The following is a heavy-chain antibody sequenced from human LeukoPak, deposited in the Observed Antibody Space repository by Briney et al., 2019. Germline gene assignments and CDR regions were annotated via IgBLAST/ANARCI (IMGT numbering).Heavy chain of an antibody. D-gene: IGHD4-17*01. CDR3: ARQPMTTVNWFDP. CDR1: GGSISSSSYY. CDR2: IYYSGST. Sequence: SETLSLTCTVSGGSISSSSYYWGWIRQPPGKGLEWIGSIYYSGSTYYNPSLKSRVTISVDTSKNQFSLKLSSVTAADTAVYYCARQPMTTVNWFDPLGQGTLVTVSS. J-gene: IGHJ5*02. V-gene: IGHV4-39*01.